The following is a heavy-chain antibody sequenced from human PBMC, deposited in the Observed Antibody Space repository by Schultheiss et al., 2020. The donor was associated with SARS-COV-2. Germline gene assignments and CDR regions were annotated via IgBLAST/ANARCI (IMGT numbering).Heavy chain of an antibody. CDR2: IYPGESDT. V-gene: IGHV5-51*01. CDR1: GYSFSSYW. D-gene: IGHD2-15*01. Sequence: GESLKISCKGSGYSFSSYWLGWVRQMPGKGLEWMGFIYPGESDTRYSPSFQGQVTISADKSISTAYLQWSSLKASDTAMYYCARGYCGGGSCYEGEWFDSWGQGTLVTVSS. CDR3: ARGYCGGGSCYEGEWFDS. J-gene: IGHJ5*01.